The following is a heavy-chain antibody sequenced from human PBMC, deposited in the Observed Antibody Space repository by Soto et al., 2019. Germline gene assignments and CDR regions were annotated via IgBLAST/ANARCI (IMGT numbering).Heavy chain of an antibody. V-gene: IGHV3-23*01. CDR3: AKSGRGWYDDY. CDR1: GFTFSSYA. CDR2: VDGSGANT. J-gene: IGHJ4*02. D-gene: IGHD6-19*01. Sequence: GGSLRLSCAASGFTFSSYAMNWVRQAPGKGLEWVSGVDGSGANTYYADSVKGRFTISRDSSKNTLYLQMNSLRAEDTAVYYCAKSGRGWYDDYWGQGTLVTVSS.